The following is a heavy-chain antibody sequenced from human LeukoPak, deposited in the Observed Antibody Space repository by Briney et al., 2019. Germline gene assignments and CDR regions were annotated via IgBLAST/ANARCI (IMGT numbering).Heavy chain of an antibody. D-gene: IGHD5-18*01. CDR1: GFTFSSYA. CDR2: ISSNGGST. CDR3: ARARGGYSYGSFDY. V-gene: IGHV3-64*01. Sequence: GGSPRLSCAASGFTFSSYAMHWVRQAPGKGLEYVSAISSNGGSTYYANSVKGRFTISRDNSKNTLYLQMGSLRAEDMAVYYCARARGGYSYGSFDYWGQGTLVTVSS. J-gene: IGHJ4*02.